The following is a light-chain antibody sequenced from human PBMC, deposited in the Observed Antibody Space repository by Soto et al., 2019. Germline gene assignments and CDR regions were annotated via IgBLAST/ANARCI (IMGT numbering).Light chain of an antibody. CDR3: HQYDSSPVT. V-gene: IGKV3-20*01. CDR2: GAS. Sequence: EIVLTQSPGTLSLSPGERATLSCRASQSVSSSYLAWYQQKPGQAPRLLIYGASSRATGIPDRFIGSGSGTAFTLTISRLEPEDFAVYYCHQYDSSPVTFGQGTKVEIK. CDR1: QSVSSSY. J-gene: IGKJ1*01.